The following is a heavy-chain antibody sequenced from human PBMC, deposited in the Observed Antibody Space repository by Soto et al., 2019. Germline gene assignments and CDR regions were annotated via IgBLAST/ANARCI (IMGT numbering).Heavy chain of an antibody. D-gene: IGHD3-22*01. V-gene: IGHV3-48*02. CDR3: ARDHYDSSGIYQGDYYYGMDV. CDR2: ISSSSSTI. Sequence: VSLRLSCAASGFTFSSYSMNWVRQAPGKGLEWVSYISSSSSTIYYADSVKGRFTISRDNAKNSLYLQMNSLRDEDTAVYYCARDHYDSSGIYQGDYYYGMDVWGQGTTVTVSS. CDR1: GFTFSSYS. J-gene: IGHJ6*02.